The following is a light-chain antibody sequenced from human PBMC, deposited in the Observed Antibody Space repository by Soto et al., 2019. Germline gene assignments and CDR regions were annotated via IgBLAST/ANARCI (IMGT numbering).Light chain of an antibody. CDR3: NSYAGSNNWV. J-gene: IGLJ3*02. CDR2: EVS. Sequence: QSALTQPHSASGSPGQSVTISCTGTSSDDGGYNYVSWYQQHPGKAPKLMIYEVSKRPSGVPDRFSGSKSVNTASLTVSGLQSEDEADYYCNSYAGSNNWVFGGGTKVTVL. CDR1: SSDDGGYNY. V-gene: IGLV2-8*01.